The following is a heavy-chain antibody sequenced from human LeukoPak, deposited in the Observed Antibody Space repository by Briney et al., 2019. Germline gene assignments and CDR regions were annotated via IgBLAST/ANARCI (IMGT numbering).Heavy chain of an antibody. CDR1: GYSFSTYW. CDR3: ARPSFRAFDI. Sequence: GESLKISCKGSGYSFSTYWIGWVRQMPGKGLEWMGIIYPGDPDTRYSPSFQGQDIISVDKSISTAYLQWSSLKASGTAIYYCARPSFRAFDIWGQGTMVTVSS. J-gene: IGHJ3*02. CDR2: IYPGDPDT. V-gene: IGHV5-51*01. D-gene: IGHD3-16*01.